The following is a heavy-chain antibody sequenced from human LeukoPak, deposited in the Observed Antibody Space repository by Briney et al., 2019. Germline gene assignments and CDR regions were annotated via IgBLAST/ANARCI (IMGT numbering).Heavy chain of an antibody. V-gene: IGHV1-69*01. J-gene: IGHJ4*02. D-gene: IGHD2-2*01. CDR1: GGTFSSYA. CDR2: IIPIFGTA. CDR3: ARDCSSTSCAIFDY. Sequence: SVNVSCKASGGTFSSYAISWVRQAPGQGLEWMGGIIPIFGTANYAQKFQGRVTITADESTSTAYMELSSLRSEDTAVYYCARDCSSTSCAIFDYWGQGTLVTVSS.